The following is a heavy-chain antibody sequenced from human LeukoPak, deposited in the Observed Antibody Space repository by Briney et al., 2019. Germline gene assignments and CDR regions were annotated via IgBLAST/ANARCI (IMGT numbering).Heavy chain of an antibody. Sequence: PGGSLRLSCAASGFTFSSYAMSWVRQAPGKGLEWVSAISGSGGSTYYADSVKGRFTISRDNSKNTLYLQMNSLRAEDTAVYYCAKAYCSSTSCYLGIDAAFDIWGQGTMVTVSS. J-gene: IGHJ3*02. CDR2: ISGSGGST. CDR1: GFTFSSYA. CDR3: AKAYCSSTSCYLGIDAAFDI. V-gene: IGHV3-23*01. D-gene: IGHD2-2*01.